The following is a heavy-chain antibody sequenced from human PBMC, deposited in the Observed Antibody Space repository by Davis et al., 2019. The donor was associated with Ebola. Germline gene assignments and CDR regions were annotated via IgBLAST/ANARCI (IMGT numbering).Heavy chain of an antibody. CDR1: GGSISSSSYY. CDR3: ARHKRHYDILTSYSKPYYFDY. J-gene: IGHJ4*02. Sequence: MPSETLSLTCTVSGGSISSSSYYWGWIRQPPGKGLEWIGSIYYSGSTYYNPSLKSRVTISVDTSKNQFSLKLSSVTAADTAVYYCARHKRHYDILTSYSKPYYFDYWGQGTLVTVSS. D-gene: IGHD3-9*01. CDR2: IYYSGST. V-gene: IGHV4-39*01.